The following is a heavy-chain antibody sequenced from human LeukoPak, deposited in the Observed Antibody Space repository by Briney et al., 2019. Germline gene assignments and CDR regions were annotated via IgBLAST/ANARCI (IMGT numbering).Heavy chain of an antibody. V-gene: IGHV3-48*03. CDR1: GFTFSSYG. CDR2: ISSSGSTI. Sequence: GGSLRLSCAASGFTFSSYGMNWVRQAPGKGLEWVSYISSSGSTIYYADSVKGRFTISRDNAKNSLYLQMNSLGAEDTAVYYCARDESEDANYFDYWGQGTLVTVSS. CDR3: ARDESEDANYFDY. D-gene: IGHD2-8*01. J-gene: IGHJ4*02.